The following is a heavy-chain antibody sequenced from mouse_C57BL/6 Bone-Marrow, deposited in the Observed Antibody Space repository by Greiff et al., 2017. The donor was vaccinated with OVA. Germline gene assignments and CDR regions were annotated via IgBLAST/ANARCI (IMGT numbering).Heavy chain of an antibody. Sequence: EVQVVESGGGLVQPGGSLSLSCAASGFTFTDYYMSWVRQPPGQALEWLGFIRNKANGYTTEYSASVKGRFTISRDNSQSILYLQMNALMAAGSATYYCAGWYYYGSSYVSCAYWGQGTLVTVSA. CDR1: GFTFTDYY. CDR2: IRNKANGYTT. V-gene: IGHV7-3*01. CDR3: AGWYYYGSSYVSCAY. D-gene: IGHD1-1*01. J-gene: IGHJ3*01.